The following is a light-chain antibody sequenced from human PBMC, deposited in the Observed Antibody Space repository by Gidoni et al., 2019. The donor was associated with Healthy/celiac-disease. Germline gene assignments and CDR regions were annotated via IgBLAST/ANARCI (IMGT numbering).Light chain of an antibody. Sequence: SYALTQPPSVSVSPGQTASITRSGDKLGDKYACWYQQKPGQPPVLVIYQDSKRPSGIPGRFSGSNSGNTATLTISGTQAMDEADYYCQAWDSSTYVVFGGGTKLTVL. CDR1: KLGDKY. CDR3: QAWDSSTYVV. J-gene: IGLJ2*01. V-gene: IGLV3-1*01. CDR2: QDS.